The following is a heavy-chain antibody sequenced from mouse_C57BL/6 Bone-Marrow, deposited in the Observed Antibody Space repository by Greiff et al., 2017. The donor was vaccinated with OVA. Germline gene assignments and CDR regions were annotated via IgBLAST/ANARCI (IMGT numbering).Heavy chain of an antibody. CDR3: ARGYGSSYGAMDY. CDR1: GYTFTSYG. J-gene: IGHJ4*01. V-gene: IGHV1-81*01. CDR2: IYPRSGNT. Sequence: LVESGAELARPGASVKLSCKASGYTFTSYGISWVKQRTGQGLEWIGEIYPRSGNTYYNEKFKGKATLTADKSSSTAYMELRSLTSEDSAAYFCARGYGSSYGAMDYWGQGTSVTVSS. D-gene: IGHD1-1*01.